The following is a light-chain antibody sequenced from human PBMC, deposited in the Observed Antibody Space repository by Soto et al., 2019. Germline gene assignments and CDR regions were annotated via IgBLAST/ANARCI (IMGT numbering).Light chain of an antibody. CDR2: DAS. CDR3: QQRTNWLWT. CDR1: QSVGSL. J-gene: IGKJ1*01. V-gene: IGKV3-11*01. Sequence: EIVSTQSPGTLSLSPGERAILSCRASQSVGSLLAWYQHNPGQAPRLLIFDASYRAAGIPARFRGSGSGTDFTLTIDSLEPEDFAVYYCQQRTNWLWTFGPGTKVDIK.